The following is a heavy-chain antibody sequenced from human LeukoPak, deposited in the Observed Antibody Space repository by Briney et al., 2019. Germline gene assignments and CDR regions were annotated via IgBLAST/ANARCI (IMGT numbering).Heavy chain of an antibody. D-gene: IGHD2-21*02. CDR2: ISYDGAVK. J-gene: IGHJ4*02. Sequence: GGSLRLSCAASGFTFRSYAIHWVRQTPGKGLEWVAFISYDGAVKYYADSVKDRFTISRDNSKNTLYLQMNSLRAADTAVYYCARDSYTYCGGDCYIDYWGQGTLVTV. CDR3: ARDSYTYCGGDCYIDY. CDR1: GFTFRSYA. V-gene: IGHV3-30-3*01.